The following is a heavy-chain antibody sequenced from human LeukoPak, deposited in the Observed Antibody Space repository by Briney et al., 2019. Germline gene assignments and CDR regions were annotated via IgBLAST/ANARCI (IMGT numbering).Heavy chain of an antibody. Sequence: SETLSLTYSVSSGSIISTNYYWAWIRQPPGKGLEWIGSIHYGGTAYYGATLSGRATISVDTSKNQFSLKVSDVTAAGTAVYYCARDSKYDSSGHAPWGQGTLVTVSS. CDR3: ARDSKYDSSGHAP. V-gene: IGHV4-39*07. CDR2: IHYGGTA. J-gene: IGHJ5*02. CDR1: SGSIISTNYY. D-gene: IGHD3-22*01.